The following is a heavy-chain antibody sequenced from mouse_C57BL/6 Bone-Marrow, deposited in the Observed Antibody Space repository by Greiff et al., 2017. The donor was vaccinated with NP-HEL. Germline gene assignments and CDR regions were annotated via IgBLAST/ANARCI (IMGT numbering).Heavy chain of an antibody. V-gene: IGHV2-2*01. CDR2: IWSGGST. CDR1: GFSLTSYG. Sequence: VQLQQSGPGLVQPSQSLSITCTVSGFSLTSYGVHWVRQSPGKGLEWLGVIWSGGSTDYNAAFISRLSISKDNSKSQVFFKMNSLQADDTAIYYCASHYGSSPYWYFDVWGTGTTVTVSS. D-gene: IGHD1-1*01. CDR3: ASHYGSSPYWYFDV. J-gene: IGHJ1*03.